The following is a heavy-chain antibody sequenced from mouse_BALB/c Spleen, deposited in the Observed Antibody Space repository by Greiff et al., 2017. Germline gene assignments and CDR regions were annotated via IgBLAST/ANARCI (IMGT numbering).Heavy chain of an antibody. CDR1: GYTFTSYY. CDR3: TRQDYENYAMDY. V-gene: IGHV1S81*02. J-gene: IGHJ4*01. CDR2: INPSNGGT. D-gene: IGHD2-4*01. Sequence: QVQLQQSGAELVKPGASVKLSCKASGYTFTSYYMYWVKQRPGQGLEWIGEINPSNGGTNFTEKFKSKATLTVDKSSSTAYMQLSSLTSEDSAVYYCTRQDYENYAMDYWGQGTSVTVSS.